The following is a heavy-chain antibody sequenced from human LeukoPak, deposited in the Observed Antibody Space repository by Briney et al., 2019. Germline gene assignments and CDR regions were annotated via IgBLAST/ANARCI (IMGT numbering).Heavy chain of an antibody. CDR3: ARIIAANFDY. V-gene: IGHV4-31*03. Sequence: SETLSLTCIVSGGSISSGGYHWSWIRQHPGKGLEWIGYIYYSGSTYYNPSLKSRVTISVDTSKNQFSLKLSSVTAADTAVYYCARIIAANFDYWGQGTLVTVSS. J-gene: IGHJ4*02. D-gene: IGHD6-6*01. CDR2: IYYSGST. CDR1: GGSISSGGYH.